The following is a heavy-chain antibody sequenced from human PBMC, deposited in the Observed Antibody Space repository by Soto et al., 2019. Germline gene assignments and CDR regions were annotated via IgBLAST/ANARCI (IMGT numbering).Heavy chain of an antibody. CDR1: GGTFSSYA. CDR2: IIPIFGTA. J-gene: IGHJ6*02. D-gene: IGHD6-13*01. V-gene: IGHV1-69*13. Sequence: GASVKVSCKASGGTFSSYAISWVRQAPGQGLEWMGGIIPIFGTANYAQKFQGRVTITADESTSTAYMELSSLRSEDTAVHYCARDRYSSSWYDYYYGMDGWGQGTTVTVSS. CDR3: ARDRYSSSWYDYYYGMDG.